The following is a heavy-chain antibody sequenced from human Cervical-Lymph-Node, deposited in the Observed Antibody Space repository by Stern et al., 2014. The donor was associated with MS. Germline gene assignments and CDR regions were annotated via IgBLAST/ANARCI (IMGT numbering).Heavy chain of an antibody. D-gene: IGHD3-9*01. CDR3: ARGHLRHFA. J-gene: IGHJ5*02. V-gene: IGHV4-59*01. CDR2: MYYSGST. Sequence: VQLVESGPGLVKPSETLSLTCTVSGGSIGSDYWNWIRQSPDKGLEWIGDMYYSGSTNYNPSLESRVTISVDVSKNQFSLRLNSVTAADSAVYYCARGHLRHFAWGRGTLVTVSS. CDR1: GGSIGSDY.